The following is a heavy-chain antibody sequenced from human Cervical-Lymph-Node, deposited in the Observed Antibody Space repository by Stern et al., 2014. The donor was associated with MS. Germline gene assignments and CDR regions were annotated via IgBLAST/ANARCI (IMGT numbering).Heavy chain of an antibody. J-gene: IGHJ3*02. CDR2: INAGNGNT. V-gene: IGHV1-3*01. Sequence: QVQLVQSGAEVKKPGASVKVSCKASGYSFTSYAIHWVRQAPGQRLEWVGLINAGNGNTRYSQSFQDRVTITGDTSASTAYMELSSLRSEDTAVYYCARDDRFRDGSYDAFDIWGQGTMVTVSS. CDR1: GYSFTSYA. D-gene: IGHD5-24*01. CDR3: ARDDRFRDGSYDAFDI.